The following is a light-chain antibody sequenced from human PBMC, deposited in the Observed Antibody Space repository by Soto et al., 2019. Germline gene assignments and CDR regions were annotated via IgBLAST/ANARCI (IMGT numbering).Light chain of an antibody. CDR1: SSDVGGYNY. J-gene: IGLJ1*01. V-gene: IGLV2-14*01. CDR2: EVS. CDR3: SSYTSSSTV. Sequence: QSVLTQPASVSGSPGQSITISCTGTSSDVGGYNYVSWYQQHPGKAPKLMIYEVSNRPSGVSNRFSGSKSGNTASLTLSGHQAEDEADYSCSSYTSSSTVFGTGTKLTVL.